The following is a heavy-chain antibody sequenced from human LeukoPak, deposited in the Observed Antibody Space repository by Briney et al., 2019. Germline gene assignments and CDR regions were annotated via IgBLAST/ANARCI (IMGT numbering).Heavy chain of an antibody. D-gene: IGHD3-16*02. CDR1: GFTFSSYG. Sequence: GGSLRLSCAASGFTFSSYGMHWVRQAPGKGLEWVAVIWYDGSDKYYADSVKGRFTISRDNSKNTLYLQMNSLRAEDTAVYYCAREGPLGKYYFDYWGQGTLVTVSS. J-gene: IGHJ4*02. CDR3: AREGPLGKYYFDY. CDR2: IWYDGSDK. V-gene: IGHV3-33*01.